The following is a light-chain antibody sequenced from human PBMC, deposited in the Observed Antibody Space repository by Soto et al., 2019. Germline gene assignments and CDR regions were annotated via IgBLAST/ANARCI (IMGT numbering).Light chain of an antibody. CDR1: QVIGIY. V-gene: IGKV1-9*01. J-gene: IGKJ4*02. CDR2: AAS. CDR3: QQLVSYPQ. Sequence: DIQLTQSPSFLSASIGDRVTITCRASQVIGIYLAWYQQKPGKASNLLISAASTLQSGVPSRFSGSGSGTEFTLTISSLQPEDFATYYCQQLVSYPQFGGGTKVEIK.